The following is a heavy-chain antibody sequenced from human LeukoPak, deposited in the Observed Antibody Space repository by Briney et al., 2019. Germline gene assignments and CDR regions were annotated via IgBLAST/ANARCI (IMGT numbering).Heavy chain of an antibody. CDR1: GGSISSYY. CDR3: ARDLASCAGDCYSDGFDY. D-gene: IGHD2-21*02. CDR2: IYYSGST. V-gene: IGHV4-59*12. Sequence: SETLSLTCTVSGGSISSYYWSWIRQPPGKGLEWIAYIYYSGSTNYNPSLKSRVTISLDTSKNQFSLKLSSVTAADTAVYYCARDLASCAGDCYSDGFDYWGQGALVTVSS. J-gene: IGHJ4*02.